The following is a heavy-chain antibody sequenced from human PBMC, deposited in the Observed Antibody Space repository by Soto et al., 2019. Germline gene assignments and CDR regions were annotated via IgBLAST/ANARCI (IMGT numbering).Heavy chain of an antibody. V-gene: IGHV3-53*01. CDR2: IYSNGNT. Sequence: PGGSLRLSCAASGFTVSTNYRTWVRQTPGKGLEWVSIIYSNGNTYYADSVKGRFTISRDNSKNTLYFQMNSLRVDDTAVYYCVVEDLGMEVWGQGTTVTVSS. CDR1: GFTVSTNY. D-gene: IGHD2-15*01. CDR3: VVEDLGMEV. J-gene: IGHJ6*02.